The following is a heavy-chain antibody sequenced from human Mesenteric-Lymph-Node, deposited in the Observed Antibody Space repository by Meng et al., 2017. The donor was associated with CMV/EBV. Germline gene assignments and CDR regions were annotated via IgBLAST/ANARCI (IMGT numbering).Heavy chain of an antibody. D-gene: IGHD3-22*01. Sequence: SETLSLTCAVPGDSITSSYWWSWVRQPPGKGLEWIGSIYYSGSTYYNPSLKSRVTISVDTSKNQFSLKLSSVTAADTAVYYCARHQRPYYYDSSGPSGWGQGTLVTVSS. CDR2: IYYSGST. CDR3: ARHQRPYYYDSSGPSG. J-gene: IGHJ4*02. V-gene: IGHV4-39*01. CDR1: GDSITSSYW.